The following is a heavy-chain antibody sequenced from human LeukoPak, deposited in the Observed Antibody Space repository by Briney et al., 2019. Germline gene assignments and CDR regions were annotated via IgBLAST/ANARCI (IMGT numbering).Heavy chain of an antibody. CDR2: IGDRGGT. CDR3: ARGGVVPASMGYAFDI. Sequence: GGSLRLSCTASGFTFSSYAMSWVRQAPGKGLEWVSTIGDRGGTYYADSVKGRFTISRDISKNTLYLQMSSLRAEDTAVYYCARGGVVPASMGYAFDIWGPGTMVTVSS. CDR1: GFTFSSYA. D-gene: IGHD2-2*01. J-gene: IGHJ3*02. V-gene: IGHV3-23*01.